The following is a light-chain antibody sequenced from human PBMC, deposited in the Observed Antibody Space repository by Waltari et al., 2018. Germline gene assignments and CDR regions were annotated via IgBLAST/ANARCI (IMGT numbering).Light chain of an antibody. V-gene: IGKV4-1*01. J-gene: IGKJ4*01. CDR3: QQYYSPPLT. CDR2: WAS. Sequence: DIVMTQSPDSLAVSLGERATINCKSSQSVLYSSNNKNYLAWYQQKQGQPPKLLIYWASTRESGVPDRFSGSGSGTDFTLTISGLQAEDVAVYYCQQYYSPPLTFGGGTKVEIK. CDR1: QSVLYSSNNKNY.